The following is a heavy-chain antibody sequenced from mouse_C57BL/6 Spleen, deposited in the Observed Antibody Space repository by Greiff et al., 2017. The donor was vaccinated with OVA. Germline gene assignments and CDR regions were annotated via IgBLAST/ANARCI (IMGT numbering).Heavy chain of an antibody. CDR3: TGYSKGRAWFAY. D-gene: IGHD2-5*01. CDR2: IRNKANTHAT. J-gene: IGHJ3*01. CDR1: GFTFSDAW. V-gene: IGHV6-6*01. Sequence: EVQRVESGGGLVQPGGSMKLSCAASGFTFSDAWMDWVRQSPEKGLEWVAEIRNKANTHATYYAESVKGRFTISRDDSKSSVYLQMNSLRAEDTGIYYCTGYSKGRAWFAYWGQGTLVTVSA.